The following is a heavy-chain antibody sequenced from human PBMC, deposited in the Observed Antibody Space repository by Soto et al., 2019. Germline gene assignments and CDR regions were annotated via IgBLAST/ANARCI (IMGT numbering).Heavy chain of an antibody. CDR2: IYYSGST. D-gene: IGHD3-10*01. Sequence: SETLSLTCTVSGGSISSGDYYWTWIRQPPGKGLEWIGYIYYSGSTHYNPSLKSRVTFSVDTSKNQFSLNLRSVTAADTAVYYCARGDITSASRFQHWGQGTLVTVSS. CDR3: ARGDITSASRFQH. CDR1: GGSISSGDYY. J-gene: IGHJ1*01. V-gene: IGHV4-30-4*01.